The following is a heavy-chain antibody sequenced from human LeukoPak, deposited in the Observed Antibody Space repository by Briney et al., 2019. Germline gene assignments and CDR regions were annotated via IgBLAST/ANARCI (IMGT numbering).Heavy chain of an antibody. J-gene: IGHJ4*02. CDR2: IRHDGSEK. Sequence: GGSLRLSCAASGFTFSSYWMSWVRQAPGKGLEWVANIRHDGSEKYYVDSVKGRFTISRDNSENIVYLQMNNLRVEDTAVYYCAGRPTGYSSGYIHWGQGTLVTVSS. CDR1: GFTFSSYW. CDR3: AGRPTGYSSGYIH. D-gene: IGHD5-18*01. V-gene: IGHV3-7*03.